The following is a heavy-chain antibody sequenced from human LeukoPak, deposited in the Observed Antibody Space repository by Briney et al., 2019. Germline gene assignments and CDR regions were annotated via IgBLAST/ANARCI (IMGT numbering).Heavy chain of an antibody. CDR1: GFTVSSNS. J-gene: IGHJ4*02. CDR3: AKDKYYYAGYFDY. V-gene: IGHV3-53*01. D-gene: IGHD3-10*01. Sequence: GGSLRLSCTVSGFTVSSNSVSWVRQAPGKGLEWVSFIYSDNTHYSDSVKGRFTVSRDNSKNTLYLQMNSLRAEDTAVYYCAKDKYYYAGYFDYWGQGTLVTVSS. CDR2: IYSDNT.